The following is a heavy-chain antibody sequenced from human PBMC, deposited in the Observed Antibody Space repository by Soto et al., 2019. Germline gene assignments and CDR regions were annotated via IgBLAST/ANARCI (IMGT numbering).Heavy chain of an antibody. CDR3: ARGAVAAGGTLGS. J-gene: IGHJ4*02. D-gene: IGHD6-13*01. CDR2: IIPVLGVA. V-gene: IGHV1-69*02. Sequence: QVPLVQSGAEVKKPGSSVKVSCKASGGSFNSYTFSWVRQAPGQGPEWMGRIIPVLGVANNAQTFQGRVTITADKAPSTLYMAPNSLRSEGTAVYYCARGAVAAGGTLGSWGQGTLVTVSS. CDR1: GGSFNSYT.